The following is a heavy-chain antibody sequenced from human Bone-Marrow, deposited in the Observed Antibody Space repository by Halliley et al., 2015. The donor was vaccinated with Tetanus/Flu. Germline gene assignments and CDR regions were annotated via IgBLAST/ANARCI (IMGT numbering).Heavy chain of an antibody. CDR3: ARDPTIFGMAAPYGMDV. CDR2: INPYSGGT. CDR1: GYKFTENY. J-gene: IGHJ6*02. D-gene: IGHD3-3*01. Sequence: QMQLVQSGAEVKKPGASVRVSCKASGYKFTENYMHWVRQAPGQGPEWMGWINPYSGGTTISKKFQGRVTMTRDTTINTVYLDLTRLASDDTAVYYCARDPTIFGMAAPYGMDVWGQGTTVIVS. V-gene: IGHV1-2*02.